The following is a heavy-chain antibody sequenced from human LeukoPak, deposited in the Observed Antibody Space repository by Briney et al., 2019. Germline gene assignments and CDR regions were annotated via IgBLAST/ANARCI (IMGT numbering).Heavy chain of an antibody. J-gene: IGHJ4*02. CDR1: GFSFSSYA. CDR2: ISGSGDNT. CDR3: VKRSGYTTGWFFDF. Sequence: GGSLRLSCAASGFSFSSYAMSWVRQAPGKGLEWVSSISGSGDNTYYAESVKGRFTISRDNSKNTLFLQMNSLRAVDTAVFYCVKRSGYTTGWFFDFWGQGTLVTVSS. D-gene: IGHD6-19*01. V-gene: IGHV3-23*01.